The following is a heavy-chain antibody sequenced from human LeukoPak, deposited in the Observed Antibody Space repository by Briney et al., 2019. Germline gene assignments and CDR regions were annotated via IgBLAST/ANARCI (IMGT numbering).Heavy chain of an antibody. CDR2: IYYSGST. CDR3: ARVGAASSDAFDI. D-gene: IGHD1-26*01. V-gene: IGHV4-61*08. J-gene: IGHJ3*02. CDR1: GGSISSGDYY. Sequence: NTSETLSLTCTVSGGSISSGDYYWSWIRQPPGKGLEWIGYIYYSGSTNYNPSLKSRVTISVDTSKNQFSLKLSSVTAADTAVYYCARVGAASSDAFDIWGQGTMVTVSS.